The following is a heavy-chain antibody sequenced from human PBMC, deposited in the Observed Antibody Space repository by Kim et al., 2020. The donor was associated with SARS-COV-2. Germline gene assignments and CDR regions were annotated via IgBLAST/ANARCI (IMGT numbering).Heavy chain of an antibody. J-gene: IGHJ5*02. D-gene: IGHD2-2*01. V-gene: IGHV3-48*02. CDR1: GFTFSSYS. CDR2: ISSSSSTI. Sequence: GGSLRLSCAASGFTFSSYSMNWVRQAPGKGLEWVSYISSSSSTIYYADSVKGRFTISRDNAKNSLYLQMNSLRDEDTAVYYCARDNYCSSTSCQRSDWFDPWGQGTLVTVSS. CDR3: ARDNYCSSTSCQRSDWFDP.